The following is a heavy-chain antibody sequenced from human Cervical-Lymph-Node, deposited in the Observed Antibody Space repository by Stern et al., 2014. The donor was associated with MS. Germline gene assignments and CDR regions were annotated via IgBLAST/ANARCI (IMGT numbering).Heavy chain of an antibody. Sequence: QVQLVQSGAEVKKPASSVKVSCKASGGTFNTSAISWVRQAPGPGLEWMGGFIPILGTTNYAQTFQGRVTITADKSTSQAYIVLSGLRYEDTAVYYCARDLGVGPSVSWGQGTVVTVSS. D-gene: IGHD5/OR15-5a*01. CDR1: GGTFNTSA. CDR3: ARDLGVGPSVS. V-gene: IGHV1-69*06. J-gene: IGHJ5*02. CDR2: FIPILGTT.